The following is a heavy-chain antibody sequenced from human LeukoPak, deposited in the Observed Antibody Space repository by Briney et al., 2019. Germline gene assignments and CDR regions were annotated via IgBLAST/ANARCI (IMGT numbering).Heavy chain of an antibody. CDR3: ARSRREPRIAVAGTPDY. Sequence: PSETLSLTCTVSGGSISSYYWSWIRQPPGKGLEWIGYIYYSGSTNYSPSLKSRVTISVDTSKNQFSLKLSSVTAADTAVYYCARSRREPRIAVAGTPDYWGQGTLVTVSS. V-gene: IGHV4-59*08. J-gene: IGHJ4*02. D-gene: IGHD6-19*01. CDR1: GGSISSYY. CDR2: IYYSGST.